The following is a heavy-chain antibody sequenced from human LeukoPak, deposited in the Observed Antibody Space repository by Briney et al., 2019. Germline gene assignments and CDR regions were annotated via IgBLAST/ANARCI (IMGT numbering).Heavy chain of an antibody. V-gene: IGHV3-30*02. CDR2: IRYDGSNQ. Sequence: GGSLRLSCAASGFTFSSYGMHWVRQAPGKGLEWVAFIRYDGSNQYYADSVKGRFTISRDNSKNTLYLQMNSLRAEDTAVYYCAKGPATVYSSGFDYWGQGTLVTVSS. D-gene: IGHD6-19*01. CDR1: GFTFSSYG. J-gene: IGHJ4*02. CDR3: AKGPATVYSSGFDY.